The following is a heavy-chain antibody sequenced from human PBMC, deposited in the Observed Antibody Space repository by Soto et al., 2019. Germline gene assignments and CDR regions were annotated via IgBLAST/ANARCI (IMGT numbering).Heavy chain of an antibody. CDR2: IYWDDSK. J-gene: IGHJ4*02. CDR3: VNKGGGDRILDF. Sequence: QITLKESGPTLVKPTQPLTLTCTFSGFSLSTNGVGVGWIRQPPGKALEWLALIYWDDSKENSPSLRSRLPIRQDTFQNPLVLTRDKMDPVGPALYYCVNKGGGDRILDFWGQGTLVTVSS. CDR1: GFSLSTNGVG. V-gene: IGHV2-5*02. D-gene: IGHD3-16*01.